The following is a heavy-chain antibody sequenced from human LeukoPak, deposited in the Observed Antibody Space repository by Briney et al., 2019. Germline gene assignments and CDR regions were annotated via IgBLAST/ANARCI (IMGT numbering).Heavy chain of an antibody. CDR3: ARIWHSSSWYGGDY. J-gene: IGHJ4*02. V-gene: IGHV1-18*01. CDR2: ISAYNGYT. D-gene: IGHD6-13*01. CDR1: GYTFTNYG. Sequence: PGASVKVSCKASGYTFTNYGISWVRQAPGQGLEWMGWISAYNGYTDYAQKLQFRVTMTTDTSTSTAYMELSSLRSEDTAVYYCARIWHSSSWYGGDYWGQGTLVTVSS.